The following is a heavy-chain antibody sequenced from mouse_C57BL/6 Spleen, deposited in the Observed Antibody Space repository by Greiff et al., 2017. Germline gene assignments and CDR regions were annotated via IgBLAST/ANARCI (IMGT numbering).Heavy chain of an antibody. CDR3: ARYYDNEYYAMDY. CDR1: GYTFTSYW. D-gene: IGHD2-4*01. Sequence: VQLQQPGAELVKPGASVKLSCKASGYTFTSYWMHWVKQRPGRGLEWIGRIGPNSGGTKYNEKFKSKATLTVDKPSSTAYMQLSSLTSEDSAVYYCARYYDNEYYAMDYWGQGTSVTVSS. J-gene: IGHJ4*01. V-gene: IGHV1-72*01. CDR2: IGPNSGGT.